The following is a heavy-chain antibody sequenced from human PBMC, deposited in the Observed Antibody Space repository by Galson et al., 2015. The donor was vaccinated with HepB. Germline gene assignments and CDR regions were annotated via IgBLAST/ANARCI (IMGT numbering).Heavy chain of an antibody. J-gene: IGHJ4*02. D-gene: IGHD6-13*01. CDR1: GFTFSDYY. CDR3: ARHDSGMGYSSSWFFDY. CDR2: ISSSGSTI. Sequence: SLRLSCAASGFTFSDYYMSWIRQAPGKGLEWVSYISSSGSTIYYADSVKGRFTISRDNAKNSLYLQMNSLRAEDTAVYYCARHDSGMGYSSSWFFDYWGQGTLVTVSS. V-gene: IGHV3-11*01.